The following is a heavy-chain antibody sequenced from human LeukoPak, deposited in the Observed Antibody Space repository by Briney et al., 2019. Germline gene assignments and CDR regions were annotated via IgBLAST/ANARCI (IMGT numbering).Heavy chain of an antibody. V-gene: IGHV4-34*01. CDR1: GGSFSGFY. CDR2: INYSGST. D-gene: IGHD2-15*01. CDR3: ARGVCSGGSCYSEWNY. Sequence: SETLSLTCAVYGGSFSGFYWSWIRQPPGKGLGWIGEINYSGSTNYNPSLKSRVTISVDTSKNQYSLKLSSVTAADAAVYCCARGVCSGGSCYSEWNYWGQGTLVTVSS. J-gene: IGHJ4*02.